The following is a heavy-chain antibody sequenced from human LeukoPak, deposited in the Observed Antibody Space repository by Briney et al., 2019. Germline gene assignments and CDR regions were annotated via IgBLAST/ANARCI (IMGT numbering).Heavy chain of an antibody. CDR1: GFTFSSYG. Sequence: GGSLRLSCAASGFTFSSYGMHWVRQAPGKGLEWVAVISYDGSNKYYAGSVKGRFTISRDNSKNTLYLQMNSLRAEDTAVYYCAKDTVASGSYLDYWGQGTLVTVSS. J-gene: IGHJ4*02. CDR2: ISYDGSNK. V-gene: IGHV3-30*18. CDR3: AKDTVASGSYLDY. D-gene: IGHD1-26*01.